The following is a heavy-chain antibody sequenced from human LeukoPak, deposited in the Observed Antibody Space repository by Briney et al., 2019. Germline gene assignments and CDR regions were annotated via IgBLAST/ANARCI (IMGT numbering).Heavy chain of an antibody. J-gene: IGHJ1*01. Sequence: SDTLSLTCGVSGYSISSSNWWGWIRQPPGKGLEWIGYIHYSGSACYNPSLKSRVTMSVDTSKNQFSLKLNSVTAVDTAVYYCASRMYGSSGRYFHHWGQGTLVTVSS. CDR3: ASRMYGSSGRYFHH. CDR2: IHYSGSA. V-gene: IGHV4-28*01. D-gene: IGHD6-13*01. CDR1: GYSISSSNW.